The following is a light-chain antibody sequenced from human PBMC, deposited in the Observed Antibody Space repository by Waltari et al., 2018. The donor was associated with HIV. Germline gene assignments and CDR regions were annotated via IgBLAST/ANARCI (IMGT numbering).Light chain of an antibody. CDR3: QQYYSDPYT. CDR2: KAS. Sequence: DIQMTQSPSTLSASVGTRVTITCRASQTISSRLAWYQQKPGKAPRLLSYKASSLESGVPSTFSGSGAGTEFTLTISSLQPDDFATYDCQQYYSDPYTFGQGTKLEIK. J-gene: IGKJ2*01. CDR1: QTISSR. V-gene: IGKV1-5*03.